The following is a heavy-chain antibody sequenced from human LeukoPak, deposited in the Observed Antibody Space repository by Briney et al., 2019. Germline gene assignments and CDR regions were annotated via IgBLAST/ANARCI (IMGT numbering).Heavy chain of an antibody. CDR1: GGSISSGDYY. D-gene: IGHD4-23*01. V-gene: IGHV4-30-4*01. J-gene: IGHJ4*02. Sequence: SETLSLTCTVSGGSISSGDYYWSWIRQPPGKGLEWIGYIYYSGSTYYNPSPKSRVTISVDTSKNQFSLKLSSVTAADTAAYYCARAKYGGNSSPDYWGQGTLVTVSS. CDR2: IYYSGST. CDR3: ARAKYGGNSSPDY.